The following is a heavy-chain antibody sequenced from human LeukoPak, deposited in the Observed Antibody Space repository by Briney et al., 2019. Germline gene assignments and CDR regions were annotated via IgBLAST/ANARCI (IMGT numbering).Heavy chain of an antibody. Sequence: GGSLRLSCAASGFTVSSNYMTWVRQAPGKGLEWVSVIYSGGSTYYADSVKGRFTVSRDNSKNTLYLQMDSLRAEDTAVYYCAKHSHDLWSAVDYWGQGTLVTVSS. J-gene: IGHJ4*02. CDR1: GFTVSSNY. D-gene: IGHD3-3*01. CDR3: AKHSHDLWSAVDY. V-gene: IGHV3-53*01. CDR2: IYSGGST.